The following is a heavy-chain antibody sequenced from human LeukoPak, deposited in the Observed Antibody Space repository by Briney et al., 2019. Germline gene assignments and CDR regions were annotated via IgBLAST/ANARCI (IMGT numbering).Heavy chain of an antibody. Sequence: GGSLRLSCAVSGITLSNYGTSWVRQASGKGLEWVAGISDSGGRTDYADSVKGRFTISRDNPKNTLYLQMNSLRAEDTAVYFCAKRGVVIRVILVGFHKEAYYFDSWGQGALVTVSS. CDR2: ISDSGGRT. D-gene: IGHD3-22*01. CDR3: AKRGVVIRVILVGFHKEAYYFDS. CDR1: GITLSNYG. J-gene: IGHJ4*02. V-gene: IGHV3-23*01.